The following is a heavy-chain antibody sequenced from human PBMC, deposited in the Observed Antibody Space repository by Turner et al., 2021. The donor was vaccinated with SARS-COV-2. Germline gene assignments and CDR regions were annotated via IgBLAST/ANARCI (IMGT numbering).Heavy chain of an antibody. CDR1: GFTFSRYS. CDR3: ASTSVVNYGMDV. J-gene: IGHJ6*02. Sequence: VQLVESGGGVVQPGRSLRLSCAASGFTFSRYSMNWVGQAPGKGLEWVAYISSSSSTIYYADSVKGRFTISRDNAKNSLYLQMNSLRAEDTAVYYCASTSVVNYGMDVWGQGTTVTVSS. CDR2: ISSSSSTI. V-gene: IGHV3-48*01. D-gene: IGHD2-15*01.